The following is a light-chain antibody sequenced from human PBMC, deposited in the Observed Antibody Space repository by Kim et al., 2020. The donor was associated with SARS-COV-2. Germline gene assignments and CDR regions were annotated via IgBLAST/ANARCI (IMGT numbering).Light chain of an antibody. Sequence: ASVGDRVTIPCRASQNINGYLAWYQQKPGKAPKMLIYFASSLQTGVPSRFSGSGSGTDFTLTLSSLQPGDCATYYCQQGKSFPLTFGGGTKVDIK. CDR3: QQGKSFPLT. CDR1: QNINGY. J-gene: IGKJ4*01. V-gene: IGKV1-12*01. CDR2: FAS.